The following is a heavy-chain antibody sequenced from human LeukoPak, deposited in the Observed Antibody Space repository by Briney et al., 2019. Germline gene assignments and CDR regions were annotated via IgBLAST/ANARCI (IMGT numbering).Heavy chain of an antibody. CDR2: ISYDGSNK. D-gene: IGHD4-23*01. CDR3: ARETTVVTKDIDYFDY. Sequence: RGSLRLSCAASGFTFSSYGMHWVRQAPGKGLEWVAVISYDGSNKYYADSVKGRFTISRDNSKNTLYLQMNSLRAEDTAVYYCARETTVVTKDIDYFDYWGQGTLVTVSS. V-gene: IGHV3-30*03. J-gene: IGHJ4*02. CDR1: GFTFSSYG.